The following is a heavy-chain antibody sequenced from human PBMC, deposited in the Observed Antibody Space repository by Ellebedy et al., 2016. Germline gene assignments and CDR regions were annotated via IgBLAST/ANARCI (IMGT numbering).Heavy chain of an antibody. D-gene: IGHD1-26*01. V-gene: IGHV3-15*01. CDR3: AKDREILKKYFQH. J-gene: IGHJ1*01. CDR2: IKSKTDGGTT. CDR1: GFTFSTYW. Sequence: GGSLRLXXAASGFTFSTYWMTWVRQAPGKGLEWVGRIKSKTDGGTTDYAAPVKGRFTISRDDSKNTLYLQMNSLRAEDTAVYYCAKDREILKKYFQHWGQGTLVTVSS.